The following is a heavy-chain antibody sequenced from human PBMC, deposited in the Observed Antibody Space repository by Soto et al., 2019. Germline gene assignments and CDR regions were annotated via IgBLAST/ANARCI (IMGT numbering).Heavy chain of an antibody. CDR1: GYTFTSYD. D-gene: IGHD3-10*01. CDR3: ARDRGGVASNWFDP. CDR2: MNPNSGNT. V-gene: IGHV1-8*01. Sequence: GASVKVSCKASGYTFTSYDINWVRQATGQGLEWMGWMNPNSGNTGYAQKFQGRVTMTRNTSLTTAYMELSSLRSEDTAVYYCARDRGGVASNWFDPWGQGTLVTVSS. J-gene: IGHJ5*02.